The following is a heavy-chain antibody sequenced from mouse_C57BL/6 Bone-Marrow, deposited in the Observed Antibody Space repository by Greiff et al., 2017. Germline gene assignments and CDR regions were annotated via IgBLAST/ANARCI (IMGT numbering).Heavy chain of an antibody. CDR1: GYTFTDYE. CDR2: IDPGTGGT. Sequence: VQLQQSGAELVRPGASVTLSCKASGYTFTDYEMPWVKQTPVHGLEWIGAIDPGTGGTAYNQKFTGTAILTADKSSSTAYMERRSLTSEDSAVCYCTRYDYDGYFDVWGTGTTVTVSS. D-gene: IGHD2-4*01. V-gene: IGHV1-15*01. CDR3: TRYDYDGYFDV. J-gene: IGHJ1*03.